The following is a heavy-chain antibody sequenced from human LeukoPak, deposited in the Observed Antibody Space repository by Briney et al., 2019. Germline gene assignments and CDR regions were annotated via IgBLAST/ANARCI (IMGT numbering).Heavy chain of an antibody. J-gene: IGHJ4*02. V-gene: IGHV3-49*04. Sequence: GGSLRLSCTASGFMFGGYAVSWVRQAPGKGQEWVGFIRSESYGGTTEYAASVKGRFTISRDDSKSIAYLQMNSLKTEDTAVYYCSRAVAHLDYWGQGTLVTVSS. D-gene: IGHD4-23*01. CDR2: IRSESYGGTT. CDR1: GFMFGGYA. CDR3: SRAVAHLDY.